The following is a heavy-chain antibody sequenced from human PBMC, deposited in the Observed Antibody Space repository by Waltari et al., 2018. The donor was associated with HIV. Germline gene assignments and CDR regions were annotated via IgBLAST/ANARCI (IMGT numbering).Heavy chain of an antibody. J-gene: IGHJ6*03. CDR3: ARDRKHDYGDYYYYYYYMDV. CDR2: IYYSGST. Sequence: QVQLQESGPGLVKPSETLSLTCTVSGGSISSYYWTWIRQPPGQGLEWIGYIYYSGSTNYNPSLKSRVTISVDTSKNQFSLKLSSVTAADTAVYYCARDRKHDYGDYYYYYYYMDVWGKGTTVTVSS. CDR1: GGSISSYY. V-gene: IGHV4-59*01. D-gene: IGHD4-17*01.